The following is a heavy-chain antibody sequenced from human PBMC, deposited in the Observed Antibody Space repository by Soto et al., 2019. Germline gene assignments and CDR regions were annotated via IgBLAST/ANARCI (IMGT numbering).Heavy chain of an antibody. CDR2: MNPNSGDT. V-gene: IGHV1-8*01. J-gene: IGHJ5*02. Sequence: QVQLVQSGAEVKKPGASVKVSCKASGNTFTNYDINWVRQATGQGLEYLGWMNPNSGDTAYVQKFQGRVTMTWDTSITTAYMELRSLLSEETAVSFCARGVKYGAFARWFDPWGQGTLVTVSS. CDR1: GNTFTNYD. CDR3: ARGVKYGAFARWFDP. D-gene: IGHD4-17*01.